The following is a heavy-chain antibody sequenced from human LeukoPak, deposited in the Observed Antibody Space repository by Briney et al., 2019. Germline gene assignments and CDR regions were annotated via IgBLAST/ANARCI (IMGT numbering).Heavy chain of an antibody. CDR2: IGPTGSDR. CDR3: ATETNGRHYDY. V-gene: IGHV3-21*06. Sequence: GGSLRLSCTASGLTFSTSGFNWVRQAPGKGLEWVASIGPTGSDRYHADSTKGRFTISRDNANNFLYLQMNSLRAEDTAVYYCATETNGRHYDYWGQGTLLTVSS. D-gene: IGHD1-14*01. J-gene: IGHJ4*02. CDR1: GLTFSTSG.